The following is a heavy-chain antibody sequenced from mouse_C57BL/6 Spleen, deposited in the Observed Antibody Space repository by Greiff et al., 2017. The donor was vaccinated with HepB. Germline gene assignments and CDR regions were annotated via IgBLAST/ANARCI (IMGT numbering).Heavy chain of an antibody. CDR3: ARRFITTVVATDY. D-gene: IGHD1-1*01. V-gene: IGHV1-82*01. CDR2: LYPGAGDT. CDR1: GYAFSSSW. Sequence: VQLQQSGPELVKPGASVKISCKASGYAFSSSWMNWVKQRPGKGLEWIGRLYPGAGDTNYNGKYRGKATLTADKSSSTAYMQLSSLTSEDSAVSFCARRFITTVVATDYWSQGTTLTVAS. J-gene: IGHJ2*01.